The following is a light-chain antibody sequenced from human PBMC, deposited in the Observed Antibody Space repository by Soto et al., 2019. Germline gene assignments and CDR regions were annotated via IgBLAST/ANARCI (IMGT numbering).Light chain of an antibody. CDR2: EVS. CDR3: TSYTSTSTPSV. J-gene: IGLJ1*01. Sequence: QSVLTQPASVSGSPGQSITISCTGTSSDVGGYNYVSWYQLHPGKAPKLIIYEVSHRPSGASNHFSGYKSGNTASLTISGLQPEHQAAYSCTSYTSTSTPSVFGTGTQVTVL. V-gene: IGLV2-14*01. CDR1: SSDVGGYNY.